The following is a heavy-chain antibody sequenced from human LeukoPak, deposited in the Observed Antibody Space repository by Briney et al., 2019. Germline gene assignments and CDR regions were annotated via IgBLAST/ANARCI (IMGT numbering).Heavy chain of an antibody. CDR3: AKSPHCTNGVCYLSYYYYMDV. J-gene: IGHJ6*03. Sequence: GGSLRLSCAASGFTFSSYAMSWVRQAPGKGLEWVSAISGSGGSTYYAASVKGRFTISRDNSKNTLYLQMNSLRAEDTAVYYCAKSPHCTNGVCYLSYYYYMDVWGKGTTVTVSS. CDR1: GFTFSSYA. D-gene: IGHD2-8*01. CDR2: ISGSGGST. V-gene: IGHV3-23*01.